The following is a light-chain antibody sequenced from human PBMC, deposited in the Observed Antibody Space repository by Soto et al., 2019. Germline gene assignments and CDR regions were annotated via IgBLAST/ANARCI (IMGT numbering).Light chain of an antibody. CDR1: QSVSDR. V-gene: IGKV3-20*01. J-gene: IGKJ5*01. Sequence: IVLTPSPGTLSLSPGERATLPCRASQSVSDRLAWYQQKPGQSPRLLISGASSRATGIPDRFSGGGSGTDFTLTISRLEPEDFALYYCQQYSTSPITFGQGTRLEIK. CDR2: GAS. CDR3: QQYSTSPIT.